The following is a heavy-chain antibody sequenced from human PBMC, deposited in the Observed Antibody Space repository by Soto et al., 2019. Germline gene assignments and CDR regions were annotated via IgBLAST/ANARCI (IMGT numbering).Heavy chain of an antibody. Sequence: QVQLQESGPGLVKPSQTLSLTCTVSGGSISSGGYYWSWIRQHPGKGLEWIGYIYYSGSTYYNPSLKSRVTITVDTSKNQFALKMSSVTAADTAVYYCARAWGHCSGGSCYSSRLNWFDPWGQGTLVNVSS. CDR1: GGSISSGGYY. CDR3: ARAWGHCSGGSCYSSRLNWFDP. V-gene: IGHV4-31*03. CDR2: IYYSGST. D-gene: IGHD2-15*01. J-gene: IGHJ5*02.